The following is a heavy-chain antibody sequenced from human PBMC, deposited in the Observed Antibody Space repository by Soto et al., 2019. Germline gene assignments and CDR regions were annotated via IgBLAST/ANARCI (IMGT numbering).Heavy chain of an antibody. CDR1: GGSISSYY. CDR2: IYYSGST. V-gene: IGHV4-59*01. D-gene: IGHD5-12*01. CDR3: ARGAEMATIVDY. Sequence: QVQLQESGPGLVKPSETLSLTCTVSGGSISSYYWGWFRQPPGKGLEWIGYIYYSGSTNYNPFLKSRVTISVDTSKNQFSLKLSSVTAADTAVYYCARGAEMATIVDYWGQGTLVTVSS. J-gene: IGHJ4*02.